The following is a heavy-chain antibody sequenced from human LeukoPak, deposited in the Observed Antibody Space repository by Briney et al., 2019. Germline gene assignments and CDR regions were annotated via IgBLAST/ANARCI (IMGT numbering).Heavy chain of an antibody. Sequence: PSQSLSLAWTVSGRSVSSYSGGWVRPPAGKGLGWVGRIYTSGSTNYNPSLKSRVTMSVDTSKNQFSLKLSSVTAADTAVYYCARDRYDYSNYYYYYYMDVWGKGTTVTVSS. CDR1: GRSVSSYS. CDR2: IYTSGST. CDR3: ARDRYDYSNYYYYYYMDV. J-gene: IGHJ6*03. D-gene: IGHD4-11*01. V-gene: IGHV4-4*07.